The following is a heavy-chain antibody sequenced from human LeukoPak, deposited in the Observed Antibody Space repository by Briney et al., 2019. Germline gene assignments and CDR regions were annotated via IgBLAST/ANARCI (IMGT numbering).Heavy chain of an antibody. D-gene: IGHD1-26*01. Sequence: EGSLRLSCAASGFTFSGYWMSWVRQTPEKGLEWVANIKQDGYEKYYVDSVKGRFTISRDNAKNSLYLQMNSLRADDTAIYYCARDKIVGPTTLDYWGQGTLVTVSS. J-gene: IGHJ4*02. V-gene: IGHV3-7*01. CDR2: IKQDGYEK. CDR1: GFTFSGYW. CDR3: ARDKIVGPTTLDY.